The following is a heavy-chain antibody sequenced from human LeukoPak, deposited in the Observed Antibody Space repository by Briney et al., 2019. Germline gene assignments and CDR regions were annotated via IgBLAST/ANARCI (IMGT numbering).Heavy chain of an antibody. CDR2: ISGSGGST. Sequence: GGSLRLSCAASGFTFSSYAMSWVRQAPGKGLEWVSAISGSGGSTYYADSVKGRFTISRDNSKNTLYLQMNSLRAEDTAVYYCAKGYRFGELFIYAFDIWGQGTMVTVSS. CDR1: GFTFSSYA. V-gene: IGHV3-23*01. J-gene: IGHJ3*02. CDR3: AKGYRFGELFIYAFDI. D-gene: IGHD3-10*01.